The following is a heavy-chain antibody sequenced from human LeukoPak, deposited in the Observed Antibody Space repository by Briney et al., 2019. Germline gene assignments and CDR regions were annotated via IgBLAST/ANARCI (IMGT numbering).Heavy chain of an antibody. CDR2: INSDGSST. CDR1: GFTFSNYL. D-gene: IGHD1-20*01. Sequence: SGESLRLSCTASGFTFSNYLMFWVRQAPGRGLVFVSRINSDGSSTDYADSVKGRFTVSRDNAQNTLYLQMNSLRAEDTALYYCATELITGTAIWGQGTLVTVSS. J-gene: IGHJ4*02. CDR3: ATELITGTAI. V-gene: IGHV3-74*01.